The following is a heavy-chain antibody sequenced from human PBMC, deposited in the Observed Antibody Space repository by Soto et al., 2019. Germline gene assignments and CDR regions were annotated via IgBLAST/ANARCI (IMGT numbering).Heavy chain of an antibody. Sequence: SVKVSCKASGGTFSSYAISWVRQAPGQGLEWMGGIIPIFGTANYAQKFQGRVTITADESTSTAYMELSSLRSEDTAVYYCARGHNGEKEITPFDYWGQGTLVTVYS. CDR2: IIPIFGTA. D-gene: IGHD3-10*01. J-gene: IGHJ4*02. CDR1: GGTFSSYA. CDR3: ARGHNGEKEITPFDY. V-gene: IGHV1-69*13.